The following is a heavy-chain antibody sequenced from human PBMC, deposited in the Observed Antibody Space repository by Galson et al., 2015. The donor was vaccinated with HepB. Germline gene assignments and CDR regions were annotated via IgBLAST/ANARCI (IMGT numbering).Heavy chain of an antibody. Sequence: SVKVSCKASGYTFTSYAMHWVRQAPGQRLEWMGWINAGNGNTKYSQKFQGRVTITRDTSASTAYVELSSLRSEDTAVYYCARKWKSSSWYAFDYWGQGTLVTVSS. CDR1: GYTFTSYA. J-gene: IGHJ4*02. CDR3: ARKWKSSSWYAFDY. CDR2: INAGNGNT. D-gene: IGHD6-13*01. V-gene: IGHV1-3*01.